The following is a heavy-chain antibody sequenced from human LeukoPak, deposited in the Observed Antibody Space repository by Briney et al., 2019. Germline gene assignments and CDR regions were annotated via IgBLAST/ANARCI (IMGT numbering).Heavy chain of an antibody. CDR2: IIPIFGTA. CDR3: ARTSQYQLLSPDY. CDR1: GGTFSSYA. J-gene: IGHJ4*02. Sequence: SVKVSCKASGGTFSSYAISRVRQAPGQGLEWMGGIIPIFGTANYAQKFQGRVTITADESTSTAYMELSSLRSEDTAVYYCARTSQYQLLSPDYWGQGTLVTVSS. D-gene: IGHD2-2*01. V-gene: IGHV1-69*13.